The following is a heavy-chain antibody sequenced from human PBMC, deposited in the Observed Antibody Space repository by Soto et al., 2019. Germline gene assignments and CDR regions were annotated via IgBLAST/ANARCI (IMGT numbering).Heavy chain of an antibody. Sequence: QVQLVQSGAEVKKPGSSVKVSCNASRGTFSSYTISWVRQAPGQGLEWMGRIIPILGIANYAQKFQGRVTITADKSTSTAYMELSSLRSEDTAVYYCARDRRGYCSGGSCSDLTWGQGTLVTVSS. D-gene: IGHD2-15*01. CDR1: RGTFSSYT. J-gene: IGHJ4*02. CDR2: IIPILGIA. V-gene: IGHV1-69*08. CDR3: ARDRRGYCSGGSCSDLT.